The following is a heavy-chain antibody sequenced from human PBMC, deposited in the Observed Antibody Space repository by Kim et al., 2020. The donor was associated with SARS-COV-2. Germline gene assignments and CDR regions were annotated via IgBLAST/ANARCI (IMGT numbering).Heavy chain of an antibody. CDR2: ISYDGSNK. J-gene: IGHJ6*02. D-gene: IGHD1-26*01. CDR1: GFTFSSYA. V-gene: IGHV3-30-3*01. CDR3: ARDHRWVDYYYYGMDV. Sequence: GGSLRLSCAASGFTFSSYAMHWVRQAPGKGLEWVAVISYDGSNKYYADSVKGRFTISRDNSKNTLYLQMNSLRAEDTAVYYCARDHRWVDYYYYGMDVWGQGTTVTVSS.